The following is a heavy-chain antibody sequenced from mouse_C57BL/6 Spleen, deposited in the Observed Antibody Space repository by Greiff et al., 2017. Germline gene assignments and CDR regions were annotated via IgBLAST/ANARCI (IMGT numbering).Heavy chain of an antibody. Sequence: VQLQQSGPELVKPGASVKISCKASGYAFSSSWMNWVKQRPGKGLEWIGRIYPGDGDPNYNGKFKGKATLTADKSSSTAYMQLSSLTSEDSAVYFCARSVDWYFDVWGTGTAVTVSS. V-gene: IGHV1-82*01. CDR1: GYAFSSSW. CDR2: IYPGDGDP. CDR3: ARSVDWYFDV. J-gene: IGHJ1*03.